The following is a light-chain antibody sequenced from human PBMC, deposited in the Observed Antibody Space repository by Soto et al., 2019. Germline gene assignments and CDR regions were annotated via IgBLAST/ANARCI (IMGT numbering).Light chain of an antibody. CDR3: QQYNSYPQT. V-gene: IGKV1-5*01. J-gene: IGKJ1*01. CDR2: DAS. Sequence: DIQMTQSSSTLSASVGDRVTITCRANQSISSWLAWYQQKPGKAPKLLIYDASSLESGVPSRFSGSGSGTEFTLTISSLQPDDFATYYCQQYNSYPQTFGQGTKVEIK. CDR1: QSISSW.